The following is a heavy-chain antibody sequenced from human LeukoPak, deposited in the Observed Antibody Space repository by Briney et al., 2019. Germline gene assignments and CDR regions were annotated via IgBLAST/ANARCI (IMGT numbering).Heavy chain of an antibody. V-gene: IGHV3-23*01. CDR1: GFTLSNYP. CDR2: IGEEKSGSWT. CDR3: AKAGVISGWDY. J-gene: IGHJ4*02. D-gene: IGHD3-3*02. Sequence: GGSLRLSCVASGFTLSNYPMGWVRQAPVKGLEWLSAIGEEKSGSWTKSADSVKGRFTISRDNSENTLCLQMDSLTVEDTAVYYCAKAGVISGWDYWGQGVLVTVSS.